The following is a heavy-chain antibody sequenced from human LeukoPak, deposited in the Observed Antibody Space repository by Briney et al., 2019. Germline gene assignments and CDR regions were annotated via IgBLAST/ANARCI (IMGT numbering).Heavy chain of an antibody. CDR1: GGSFSGYY. CDR3: ARVPGVYYDSLTGYGSGWFDP. D-gene: IGHD3-9*01. CDR2: INHSGST. V-gene: IGHV4-34*01. J-gene: IGHJ5*02. Sequence: SEALSLTCAVYGGSFSGYYWSWIRQPPGKGLEWIGEINHSGSTNYDPSLKSRVTISVDTSKNQFSLKVRYMTAADTAVYYCARVPGVYYDSLTGYGSGWFDPWSQGTLVTVSS.